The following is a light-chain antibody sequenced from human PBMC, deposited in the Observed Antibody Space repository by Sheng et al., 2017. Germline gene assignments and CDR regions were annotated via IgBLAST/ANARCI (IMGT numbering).Light chain of an antibody. CDR3: GTWDNAQNAWV. V-gene: IGLV1-51*01. CDR2: DNH. CDR1: SSNIEKNY. J-gene: IGLJ3*02. Sequence: QSVLTQPPSVSAAPGQKVTISCSGSSSNIEKNYVSWYQQLPGSAPKLLIYDNHARPSGIPDRFSGSQSGTSATLDITGLQTGDEADYYCGTWDNAQNAWVFGGGTRLSVL.